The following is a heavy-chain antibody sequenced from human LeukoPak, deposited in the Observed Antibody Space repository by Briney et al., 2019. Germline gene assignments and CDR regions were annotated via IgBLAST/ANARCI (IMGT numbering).Heavy chain of an antibody. V-gene: IGHV4-39*07. CDR1: GGSISSSSYY. CDR3: ARSRGVGFGEPFDY. J-gene: IGHJ4*02. Sequence: SETLSLTCTVSGGSISSSSYYWGWIRQPPGKGLEWIGSIYYSGSTYYNPSLKSRVTISVDTSKNQFSLKLSSVTAADTAVYYCARSRGVGFGEPFDYWGQGTLVTVSS. D-gene: IGHD3-10*01. CDR2: IYYSGST.